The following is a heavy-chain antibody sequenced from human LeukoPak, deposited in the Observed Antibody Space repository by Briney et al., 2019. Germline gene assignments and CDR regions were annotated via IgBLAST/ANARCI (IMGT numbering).Heavy chain of an antibody. D-gene: IGHD4-23*01. CDR1: GESLNYYY. CDR3: ASGPWAARLNS. CDR2: IFDGKTI. V-gene: IGHV4-34*12. Sequence: PSDTLSLTCAVYGESLNYYYWSWIRQSPGKGLEWIGDIFDGKTINYNPSLKSRVTISAATSSQQFSLNLKSVTAADTAVYFCASGPWAARLNSWAQGALAIVSS. J-gene: IGHJ4*02.